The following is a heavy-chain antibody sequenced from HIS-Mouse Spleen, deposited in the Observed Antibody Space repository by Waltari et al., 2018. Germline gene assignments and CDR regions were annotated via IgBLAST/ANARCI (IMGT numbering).Heavy chain of an antibody. CDR2: IYYSGST. CDR1: GGSLSSSSYY. D-gene: IGHD6-13*01. Sequence: QLQLQESGPGLVKPSETLSLTCTVSGGSLSSSSYYWVWIRQPPGKGLEWIGSIYYSGSTYYNPSLKSRVTISVDTSKNQFSLKLSSVTAADTDVYYCAREIPYSSSWYDWYFDLWGRGTLVTVSS. V-gene: IGHV4-39*07. J-gene: IGHJ2*01. CDR3: AREIPYSSSWYDWYFDL.